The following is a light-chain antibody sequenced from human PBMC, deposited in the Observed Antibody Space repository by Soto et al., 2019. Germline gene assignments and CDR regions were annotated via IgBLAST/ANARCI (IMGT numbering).Light chain of an antibody. CDR2: DAS. CDR1: HSIDTW. V-gene: IGKV1-5*01. CDR3: HQYKSYTPYT. J-gene: IGKJ2*01. Sequence: DIQMTQSPSALSASLGDRVTITCRASHSIDTWLAWYQQRPGKAPNLLIYDASSLASGVPSRFSGGGSGTDFTLTISNLQPDEFGTYYCHQYKSYTPYTIGQGTKVEIK.